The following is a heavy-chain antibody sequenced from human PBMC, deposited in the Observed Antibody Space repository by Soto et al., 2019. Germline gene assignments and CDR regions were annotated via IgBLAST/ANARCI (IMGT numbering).Heavy chain of an antibody. CDR2: INSDGSST. CDR3: AREAVAGTPGDYYYYGMDV. CDR1: GFTFSSYW. D-gene: IGHD6-19*01. Sequence: EVQLVESGGGLVQPGGSLRLSCAASGFTFSSYWMHWVHQAQGKGLGWFSRINSDGSSTSYADSVKGRFTISRDNAKNTLYLQMNSLRAEDTAVYYCAREAVAGTPGDYYYYGMDVWGQGTTVTVSS. V-gene: IGHV3-74*01. J-gene: IGHJ6*02.